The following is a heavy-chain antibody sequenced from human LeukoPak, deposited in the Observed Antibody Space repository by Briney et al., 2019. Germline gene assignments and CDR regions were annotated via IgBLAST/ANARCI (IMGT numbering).Heavy chain of an antibody. D-gene: IGHD5-18*01. Sequence: SGTLSLTCAVSGGSIGSSNWWSWVRQPPGKGLEWIGEIYHSGSTNYNPSLKSRVTISVDKSKNQFSLKLSSVTAADTAVYYCAVVTSGYSYGYYYYGMDVWGQGTTVTVSS. V-gene: IGHV4-4*02. J-gene: IGHJ6*02. CDR2: IYHSGST. CDR1: GGSIGSSNW. CDR3: AVVTSGYSYGYYYYGMDV.